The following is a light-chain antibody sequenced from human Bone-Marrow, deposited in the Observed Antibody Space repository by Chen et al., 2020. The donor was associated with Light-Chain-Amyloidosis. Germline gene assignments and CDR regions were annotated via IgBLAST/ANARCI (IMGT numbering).Light chain of an antibody. CDR3: AAWDDSLSARV. CDR1: SSNIGSNY. J-gene: IGLJ3*02. CDR2: RTN. V-gene: IGLV1-47*01. Sequence: QSVLTQPPSASGTPGQRVTISCSGSSSNIGSNYVYWYQQLPGTAPKLLIYRTNQRPSGVPDRFSGSKSGTSASLAISGRRSEDEADYYCAAWDDSLSARVFGGGTKLTVL.